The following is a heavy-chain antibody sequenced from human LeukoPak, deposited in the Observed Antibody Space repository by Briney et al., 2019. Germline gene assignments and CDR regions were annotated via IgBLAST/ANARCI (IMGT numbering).Heavy chain of an antibody. J-gene: IGHJ4*02. V-gene: IGHV3-7*01. Sequence: GGSLRLSCAASGFTFSTYWMSWVRQAPEKGRGWVANIKQDESEKYYGDSVKGRFTISRHNAKHSLYLQIDRQRAEDTAVNYCARGNLFSGWYDIYYFDYWGQGTLVTVSS. CDR1: GFTFSTYW. CDR2: IKQDESEK. D-gene: IGHD6-19*01. CDR3: ARGNLFSGWYDIYYFDY.